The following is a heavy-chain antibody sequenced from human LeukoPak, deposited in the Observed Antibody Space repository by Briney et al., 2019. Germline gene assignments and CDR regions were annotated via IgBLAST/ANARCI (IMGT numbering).Heavy chain of an antibody. D-gene: IGHD3-3*01. CDR1: GFTFSSYA. V-gene: IGHV3-23*01. Sequence: GGSLRPSCAASGFTFSSYAMSWVRQAPGKGLEWVSAISGSGGSTYYADSVKGRFTISRDNSKNTLYLQMNSLRAEDTAVYYCAKDRPSYYDFWSGYLLFDYWGQGTLVTVSS. CDR3: AKDRPSYYDFWSGYLLFDY. J-gene: IGHJ4*02. CDR2: ISGSGGST.